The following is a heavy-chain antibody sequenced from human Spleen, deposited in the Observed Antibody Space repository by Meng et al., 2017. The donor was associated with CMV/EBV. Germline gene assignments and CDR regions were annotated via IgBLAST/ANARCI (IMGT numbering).Heavy chain of an antibody. Sequence: SETLSLTCAVYGGSFSGYYWSWIRQPPGKGPEWIGEIDHSGNAKYNPSLKSRVIISIDTTKNQFSLNLNSVTVADTAIYYCVREIIFGGSYADSWGQGTLVTVSS. J-gene: IGHJ4*02. CDR1: GGSFSGYY. CDR3: VREIIFGGSYADS. CDR2: IDHSGNA. V-gene: IGHV4-34*01. D-gene: IGHD1-26*01.